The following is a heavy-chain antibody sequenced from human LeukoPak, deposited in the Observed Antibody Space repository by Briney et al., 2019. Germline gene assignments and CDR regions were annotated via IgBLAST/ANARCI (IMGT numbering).Heavy chain of an antibody. CDR1: GYTFNSNY. V-gene: IGHV1-46*02. CDR3: ARDHGFGELLYDY. Sequence: ASVKVSCKASGYTFNSNYIYWVRQAPGQGLEWMGIINPSGGSTIYAQKFQGRVTMTRDTSTSTVYMEMSSPRSDDTAVYYCARDHGFGELLYDYWGQGTLVTVSS. CDR2: INPSGGST. J-gene: IGHJ4*02. D-gene: IGHD3-10*01.